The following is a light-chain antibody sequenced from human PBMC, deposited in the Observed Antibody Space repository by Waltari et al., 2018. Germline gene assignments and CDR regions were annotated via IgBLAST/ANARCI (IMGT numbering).Light chain of an antibody. V-gene: IGLV4-69*01. J-gene: IGLJ3*02. Sequence: QLVLTQSPSASASLGASVKLTCTLSSGHSSYAIAWHQQQPEKGPRYLMKLNSDGSHSKGDGIPDRFSDSSSGAERYLTISSLQSEDEADYYCHTWGTGIQVFGGGTKLTVL. CDR1: SGHSSYA. CDR3: HTWGTGIQV. CDR2: LNSDGSH.